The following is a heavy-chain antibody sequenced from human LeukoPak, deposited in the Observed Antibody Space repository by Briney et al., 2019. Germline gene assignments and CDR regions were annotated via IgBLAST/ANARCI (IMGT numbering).Heavy chain of an antibody. CDR1: GGSISSAIYY. Sequence: SETLSLTCTVSGGSISSAIYYWSWIRQPAGKGLEWIGRIYTSGSTNYNPSLKSRVTISVDTSKNQFSLKLSSVTAADTAVYYCARVETGSGYENNWFDPWGQGTLVTVSS. D-gene: IGHD5-12*01. J-gene: IGHJ5*02. CDR3: ARVETGSGYENNWFDP. V-gene: IGHV4-61*02. CDR2: IYTSGST.